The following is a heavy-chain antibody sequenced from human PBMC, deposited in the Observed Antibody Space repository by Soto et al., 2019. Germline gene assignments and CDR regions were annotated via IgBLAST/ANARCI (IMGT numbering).Heavy chain of an antibody. CDR1: GFTFSSYA. CDR3: AKGSPPVH. J-gene: IGHJ4*02. V-gene: IGHV3-30*18. Sequence: GGSLRLSCAASGFTFSSYAMHWVRQAPGKGLEWVAVISYDGTKKYYADSVKGRFTISRDNSKNTLFLQMNSLRDEDTAVYQCAKGSPPVHWGQGTLVTVSS. CDR2: ISYDGTKK.